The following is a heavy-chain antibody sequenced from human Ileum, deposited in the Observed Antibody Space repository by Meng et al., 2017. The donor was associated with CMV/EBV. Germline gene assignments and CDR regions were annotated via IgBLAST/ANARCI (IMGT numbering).Heavy chain of an antibody. J-gene: IGHJ5*02. CDR2: ISGYNGDT. CDR3: ARDPRLNSGWYEGNWFDP. CDR1: GYTFTTYG. D-gene: IGHD6-19*01. V-gene: IGHV1-18*01. Sequence: ASVKVSCKASGYTFTTYGISWLRQAPGQGPEWMGWISGYNGDTMFAEKLQGRLTMTTDTSTSTAYMELRGLRSDDTAVYYCARDPRLNSGWYEGNWFDPWGQGTRVTGAS.